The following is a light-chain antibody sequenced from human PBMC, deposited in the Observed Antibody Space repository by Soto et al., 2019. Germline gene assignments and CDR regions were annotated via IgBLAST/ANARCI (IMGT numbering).Light chain of an antibody. J-gene: IGKJ4*01. V-gene: IGKV2-28*01. Sequence: DIVMTQSPLPLPVTPGEPASISCRSSQGLLHSNGYNYLDWYLQKPGQSPQLLIYLGSNRASGVPDRFSGSGSGTDFTLKISRVEAEDVGVYYCMQALQTPTFGGGTKVDIK. CDR1: QGLLHSNGYNY. CDR2: LGS. CDR3: MQALQTPT.